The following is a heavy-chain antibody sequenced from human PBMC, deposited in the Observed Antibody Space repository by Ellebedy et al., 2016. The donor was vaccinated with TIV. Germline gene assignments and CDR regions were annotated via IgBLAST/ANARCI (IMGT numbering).Heavy chain of an antibody. CDR2: LSGSSNYI. J-gene: IGHJ4*02. V-gene: IGHV3-21*01. CDR3: ARDGMIWGVCDY. CDR1: GFTFDDYA. D-gene: IGHD3-10*01. Sequence: GESLKISXAASGFTFDDYAMHWVRQAPGKGLEWVSSLSGSSNYIYYADSVRGRFTISRDNAKNSLYLQMDSLRAEDTAVYYCARDGMIWGVCDYWGQGTLVTVSS.